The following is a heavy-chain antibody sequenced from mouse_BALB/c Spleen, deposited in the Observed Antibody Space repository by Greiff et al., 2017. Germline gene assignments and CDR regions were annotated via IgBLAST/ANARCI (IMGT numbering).Heavy chain of an antibody. Sequence: VQLQQSGAELSKPGASVKMSCKASGYTFTSYWMHWVKQRPGQGLEWIGYINPSTGYTEYNQKFKDKATLTADKSSSTAYMQLSSLTSEDSAVYYCANRFAYWGQGTLVTVSA. V-gene: IGHV1-7*01. CDR1: GYTFTSYW. CDR3: ANRFAY. CDR2: INPSTGYT. J-gene: IGHJ3*01.